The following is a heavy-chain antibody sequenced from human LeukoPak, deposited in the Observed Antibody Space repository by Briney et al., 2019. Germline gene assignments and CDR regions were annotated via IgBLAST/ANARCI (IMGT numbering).Heavy chain of an antibody. CDR3: ARLVVAAFNWFDP. D-gene: IGHD2-15*01. Sequence: SETLSLTCTVSGGSISSYYWSWIRQPPGKRLEWIGYIYYSGSTNYNPSLKSRVTISVDTSKNQFSLKLSSVTAADTAVYYCARLVVAAFNWFDPWGQGTLVTVSS. CDR2: IYYSGST. J-gene: IGHJ5*02. V-gene: IGHV4-59*08. CDR1: GGSISSYY.